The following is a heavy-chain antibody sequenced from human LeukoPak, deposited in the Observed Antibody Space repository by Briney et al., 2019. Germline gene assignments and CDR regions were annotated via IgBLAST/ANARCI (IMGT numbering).Heavy chain of an antibody. CDR2: ISGSGGST. CDR1: GFTFSSYS. J-gene: IGHJ5*02. Sequence: GGSLRLSCAASGFTFSSYSISWVRQAPGKGLEWVSAISGSGGSTYYADSVKGRFTISRDNSKNTLYLQMNSLRAEDTAVYYCAKDNPVVLRYFDWLSPRTNWFDPWGQGTLVTVSS. D-gene: IGHD3-9*01. CDR3: AKDNPVVLRYFDWLSPRTNWFDP. V-gene: IGHV3-23*01.